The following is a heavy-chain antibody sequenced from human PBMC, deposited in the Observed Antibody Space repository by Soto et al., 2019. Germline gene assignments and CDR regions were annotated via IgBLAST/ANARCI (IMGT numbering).Heavy chain of an antibody. CDR1: GFTFSNYD. D-gene: IGHD4-4*01. CDR3: ARGLQGGLDP. J-gene: IGHJ5*02. Sequence: QVQLVESGGGVVQPGRSLRLSCAASGFTFSNYDMHWVRQAPGKGLEWVASISYDGTNKYYAGSVKGRFTISRDNSKNTFYLQMTSLSPEDTAVFYCARGLQGGLDPWGQGTLVTVSS. CDR2: ISYDGTNK. V-gene: IGHV3-30-3*01.